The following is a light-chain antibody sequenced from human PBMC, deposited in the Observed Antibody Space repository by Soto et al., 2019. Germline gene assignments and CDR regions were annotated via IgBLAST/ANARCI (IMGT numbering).Light chain of an antibody. J-gene: IGLJ1*01. Sequence: QSVLTQSASVSGSPGQSITISCTGTSSDFGSYNHVSWYQQHPGEVPKLIIFNVNDRPSGVSNRFSGSKSGNTASLTISGLQAEDEADYYCCSYAGSSTFYVFGTGTKVTVL. CDR3: CSYAGSSTFYV. CDR1: SSDFGSYNH. V-gene: IGLV2-23*02. CDR2: NVN.